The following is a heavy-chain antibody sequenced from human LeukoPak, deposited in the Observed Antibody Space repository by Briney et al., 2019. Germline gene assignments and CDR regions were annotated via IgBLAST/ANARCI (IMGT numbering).Heavy chain of an antibody. Sequence: GGSLRLSCVGSGFIFSSYAMSWVRQAPGKGLEWVSGISGSGGSTHYADSVKGQFTISRDNSKNTLYLQMNSLRAEDTAIFYCAKTLHMSPTTISYGLDVWGQGITVTVSS. D-gene: IGHD1-1*01. J-gene: IGHJ6*02. V-gene: IGHV3-23*01. CDR2: ISGSGGST. CDR3: AKTLHMSPTTISYGLDV. CDR1: GFIFSSYA.